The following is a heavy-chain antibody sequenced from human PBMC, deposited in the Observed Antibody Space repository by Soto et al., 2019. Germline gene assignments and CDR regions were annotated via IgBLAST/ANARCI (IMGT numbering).Heavy chain of an antibody. CDR2: INPATGAA. D-gene: IGHD3-3*01. CDR1: GYPVTAYY. V-gene: IGHV1-2*02. Sequence: QLHLVQSGAVVKKPGASVTVSCSASGYPVTAYYMHWVRQAPGRGLEWMGGINPATGAAKYTQTFQGRVTMTRDTSTSTVFMELSGPTSGDPAVFYWAGGGGVGVAGSAAFDMWGQGTLVTVSS. J-gene: IGHJ3*02. CDR3: AGGGGVGVAGSAAFDM.